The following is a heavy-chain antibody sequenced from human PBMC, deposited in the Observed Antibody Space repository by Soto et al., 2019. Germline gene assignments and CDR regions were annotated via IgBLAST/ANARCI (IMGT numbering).Heavy chain of an antibody. Sequence: ESGGGVVQPGRSLRLSCAASGFTFSSYAMHWVRQAPGKGLEWVAVISYDGSNKYYADSVKGRFTISRDNSKNTLYLQMNSLRAEDTAVYYCATPPDDAFDIWGQGTMVTVSS. CDR2: ISYDGSNK. CDR3: ATPPDDAFDI. J-gene: IGHJ3*02. CDR1: GFTFSSYA. V-gene: IGHV3-30-3*01.